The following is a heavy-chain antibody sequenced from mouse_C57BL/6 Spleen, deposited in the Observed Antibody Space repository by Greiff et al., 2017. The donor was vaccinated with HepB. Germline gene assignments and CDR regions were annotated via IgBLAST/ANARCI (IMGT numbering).Heavy chain of an antibody. CDR1: GYAFSSYW. CDR2: IYPGDGDT. CDR3: ARSDYYGHYFDY. D-gene: IGHD1-1*01. J-gene: IGHJ2*01. Sequence: QVQLQQSGAELVKPGASVKISCKASGYAFSSYWMNWVKQRPGKGLEWIGQIYPGDGDTNYNGKFKGKATLTADKSSSTAYMQLSSLTSEDSAVYFCARSDYYGHYFDYWGQGTTLTVSS. V-gene: IGHV1-80*01.